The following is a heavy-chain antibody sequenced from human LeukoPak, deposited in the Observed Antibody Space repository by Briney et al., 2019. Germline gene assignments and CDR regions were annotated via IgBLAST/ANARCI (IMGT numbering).Heavy chain of an antibody. J-gene: IGHJ1*01. CDR1: GFTFDDYG. Sequence: GGSLRLSCVASGFTFDDYGMSWVRQAPGKGLEWVSIIYSGGSTFYADSVKGRFTISRDNSKNTLFLQMNSLRAEDTAVYYCARDRYFHHWGQGTLVTVSS. V-gene: IGHV3-66*01. CDR3: ARDRYFHH. CDR2: IYSGGST.